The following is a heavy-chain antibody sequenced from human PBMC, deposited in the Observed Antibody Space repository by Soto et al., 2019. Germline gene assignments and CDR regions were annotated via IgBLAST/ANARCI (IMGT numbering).Heavy chain of an antibody. Sequence: GESLKISCKGSGYSFTSYWIGWVRQMPGKGLEWMGIIYPGDSYTRYSPSFQGQVTISADKSISTAYLQWSSLKASDTAMYYCARDITGTASGYNYYYGMDVWGQGTTVTVSS. D-gene: IGHD1-7*01. CDR2: IYPGDSYT. J-gene: IGHJ6*02. CDR3: ARDITGTASGYNYYYGMDV. V-gene: IGHV5-51*01. CDR1: GYSFTSYW.